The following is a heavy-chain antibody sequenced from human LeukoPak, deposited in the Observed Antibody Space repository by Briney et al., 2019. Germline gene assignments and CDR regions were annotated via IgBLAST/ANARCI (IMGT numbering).Heavy chain of an antibody. CDR1: DGSITTHY. V-gene: IGHV4-4*07. D-gene: IGHD1-26*01. J-gene: IGHJ5*02. CDR2: IHTSGST. CDR3: ARNLGYNWFGP. Sequence: SETLSLTCTVSDGSITTHYWSWIRHPAGKGLEWIGRIHTSGSTNYNPSLEGRATMSLDTSKNQFSLNLSSVTAADTALYYCARNLGYNWFGPWGQGTLVTVSS.